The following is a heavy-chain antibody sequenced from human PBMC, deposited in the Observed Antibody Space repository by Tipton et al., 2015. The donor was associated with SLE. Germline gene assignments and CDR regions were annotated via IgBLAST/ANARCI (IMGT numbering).Heavy chain of an antibody. CDR2: FYTSGTT. J-gene: IGHJ4*02. V-gene: IGHV4-4*07. CDR1: NGSINSHY. D-gene: IGHD1-26*01. Sequence: TLSLTCTVSNGSINSHYWSWIRQPAGKGLEWIGRFYTSGTTNSNPSLKGRVAMSVDTSKNYFSLNLSSVTAADTAVYYCARDSRGVVGAFDYWGQGTLVTVSS. CDR3: ARDSRGVVGAFDY.